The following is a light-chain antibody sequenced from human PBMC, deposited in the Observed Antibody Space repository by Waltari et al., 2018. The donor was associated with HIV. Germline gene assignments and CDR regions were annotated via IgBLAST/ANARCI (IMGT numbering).Light chain of an antibody. Sequence: AIRMTQSPSSFSASTGDRVTIPCRASQGIGDYLAWYQQKPGKAPELLMYAASALQNGVPSRFSGSGSGTEFTLNISCLQSEDFATYYCQQYYIFPYTFAQGTILDI. CDR3: QQYYIFPYT. V-gene: IGKV1-8*01. CDR1: QGIGDY. J-gene: IGKJ2*01. CDR2: AAS.